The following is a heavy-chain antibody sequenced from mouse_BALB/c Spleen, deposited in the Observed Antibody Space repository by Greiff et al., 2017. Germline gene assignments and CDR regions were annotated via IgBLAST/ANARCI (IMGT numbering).Heavy chain of an antibody. J-gene: IGHJ3*01. Sequence: EVQLQQSGPGLVKPSQSLSLTCTVTGYSITSDYAWNWIRQFPGNKLEWMGYISYSGSTSYNPSLKSRISITRDTSKNQFFLQLNSVTTEDTATYCCARDGGAWFAYWGQGTLVTVSA. V-gene: IGHV3-2*02. CDR1: GYSITSDYA. CDR3: ARDGGAWFAY. D-gene: IGHD1-2*01. CDR2: ISYSGST.